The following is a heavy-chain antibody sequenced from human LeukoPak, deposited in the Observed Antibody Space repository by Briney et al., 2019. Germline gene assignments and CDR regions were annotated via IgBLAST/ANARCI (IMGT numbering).Heavy chain of an antibody. CDR1: GGSICTYY. CDR2: IYYSGST. V-gene: IGHV4-59*01. J-gene: IGHJ5*02. Sequence: PSETLSLTCTVSGGSICTYYWSWIRQPPGKALEWIGYIYYSGSTNYNPSLKSRVTISVDTSKNQFSLKLSSVTAADTAVYYCARGGGIPDYMPYNWFDPWGQGTLVTVSS. D-gene: IGHD4-11*01. CDR3: ARGGGIPDYMPYNWFDP.